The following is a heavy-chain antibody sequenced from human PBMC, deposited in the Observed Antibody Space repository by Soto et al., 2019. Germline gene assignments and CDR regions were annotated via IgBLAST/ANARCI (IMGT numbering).Heavy chain of an antibody. Sequence: SETLSLTCTVSGGSIISYYWSWIRQPPGKGLEWIGYIYYSGSTNYNPSLKSRVTISVDTSKNQFSLKLSSVTAADTAVYYCARDGRRSSSSSWFDPWGQGTLVTVSS. CDR3: ARDGRRSSSSSWFDP. J-gene: IGHJ5*02. CDR2: IYYSGST. V-gene: IGHV4-59*01. CDR1: GGSIISYY. D-gene: IGHD6-6*01.